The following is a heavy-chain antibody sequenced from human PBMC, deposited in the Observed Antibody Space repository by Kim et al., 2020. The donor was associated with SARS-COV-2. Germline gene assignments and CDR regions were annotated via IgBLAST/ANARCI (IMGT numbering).Heavy chain of an antibody. V-gene: IGHV4-39*01. J-gene: IGHJ4*02. D-gene: IGHD3-22*01. CDR3: ARISSYDYDSSGNYYFDY. Sequence: KSRVTISVDTSKNQFSLKLSSVTAADTAVYYCARISSYDYDSSGNYYFDYWGQGTLVTVSS.